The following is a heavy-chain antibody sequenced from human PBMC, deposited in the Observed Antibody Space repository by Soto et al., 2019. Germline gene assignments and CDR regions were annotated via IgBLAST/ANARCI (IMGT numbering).Heavy chain of an antibody. V-gene: IGHV3-30-3*01. CDR2: ISYDGSNK. D-gene: IGHD3-10*01. J-gene: IGHJ6*02. Sequence: AGGSLRLSCASSGFTFSSYAMHWVRQAPGKGLEWVAVISYDGSNKYYADSVKGRFTISRDNSKNTLYLQMNSLRAEDTAVYYCARDPNYYGSGSYYYYYYGMDVWGQGTTVTVSS. CDR1: GFTFSSYA. CDR3: ARDPNYYGSGSYYYYYYGMDV.